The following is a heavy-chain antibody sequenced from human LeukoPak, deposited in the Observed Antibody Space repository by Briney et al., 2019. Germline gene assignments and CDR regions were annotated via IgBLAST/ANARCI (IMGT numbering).Heavy chain of an antibody. D-gene: IGHD1-26*01. CDR1: GYSFTSYW. V-gene: IGHV5-51*01. Sequence: GGALQISCKGSGYSFTSYWIGWGRQMPGKGVEGMGIIYPGDSDTRYSPSFQGQVTISADKSISTAYLQWSSLKASDTAMYYCARLREGANDPWGQGTLVTVSS. J-gene: IGHJ5*02. CDR2: IYPGDSDT. CDR3: ARLREGANDP.